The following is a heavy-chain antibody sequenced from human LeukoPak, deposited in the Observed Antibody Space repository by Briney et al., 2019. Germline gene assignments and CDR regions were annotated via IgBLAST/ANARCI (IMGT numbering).Heavy chain of an antibody. Sequence: ASVKVSCKASGYTFTNFGISWVRQAPGQGLEWMGWISAYNGNTNYAQELQGRVTMTTDASTSTAYLELRSLRSDDTAVYYCARGGGLVPGTWFDPRGQGTLVTVSS. J-gene: IGHJ5*02. CDR1: GYTFTNFG. V-gene: IGHV1-18*01. D-gene: IGHD6-19*01. CDR2: ISAYNGNT. CDR3: ARGGGLVPGTWFDP.